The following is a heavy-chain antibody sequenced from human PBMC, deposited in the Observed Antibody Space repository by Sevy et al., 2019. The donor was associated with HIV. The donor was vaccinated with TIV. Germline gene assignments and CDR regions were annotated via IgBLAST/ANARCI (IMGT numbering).Heavy chain of an antibody. Sequence: GGSLRLSCKASGFTFSTYSMHWIRQAPGKGLEWVSSISRTSTTTYYADSPKGHFTISRGNAKNSLYLQMNSLRDEDTAVYYCAREAYYYDSREENWFDPWGQGTLVTVSS. CDR3: AREAYYYDSREENWFDP. D-gene: IGHD3-22*01. CDR2: ISRTSTTT. J-gene: IGHJ5*02. V-gene: IGHV3-48*02. CDR1: GFTFSTYS.